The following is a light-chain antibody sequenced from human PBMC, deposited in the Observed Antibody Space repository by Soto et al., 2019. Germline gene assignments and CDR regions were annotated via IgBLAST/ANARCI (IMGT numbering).Light chain of an antibody. CDR3: HQYRTYPLT. V-gene: IGKV1-16*01. CDR2: GTS. J-gene: IGKJ4*01. Sequence: DIPMTQSPSSLSASIGDTVTITCRASEGLSNYLAWFQHKPGKAPKSLIYGTSYLQRGVPSRFSGSRSGTEFILTIRSLQPEDFATYYCHQYRTYPLTFGGGTTVEMK. CDR1: EGLSNY.